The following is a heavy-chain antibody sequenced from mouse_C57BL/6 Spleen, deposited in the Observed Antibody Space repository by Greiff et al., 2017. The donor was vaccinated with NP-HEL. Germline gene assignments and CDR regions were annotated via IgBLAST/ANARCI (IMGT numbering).Heavy chain of an antibody. CDR2: IDPSDSYT. D-gene: IGHD4-1*01. J-gene: IGHJ2*01. CDR3: ARTGVDY. V-gene: IGHV1-50*01. Sequence: VQLQQPGAELVKPGASVKLSCKASGYTFTSYWMPWVKQRPGQGLEWIGEIDPSDSYTNYNQKFKGKATLTVDTSSSTAYMQLSSLTSEDSAVYYCARTGVDYWGQGTTLTVSS. CDR1: GYTFTSYW.